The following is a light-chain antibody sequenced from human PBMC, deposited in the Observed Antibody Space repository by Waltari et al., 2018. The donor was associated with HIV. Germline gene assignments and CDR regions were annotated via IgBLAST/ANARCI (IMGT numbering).Light chain of an antibody. CDR1: QTISTW. CDR3: QQYDSFPST. V-gene: IGKV1-5*03. CDR2: KAS. J-gene: IGKJ2*01. Sequence: DIQMTQSPSIVSASLGDRVTITCRDSQTISTWLAWYQQRPGKAPDLLIYKASTLEGGVPSRFSGSGSGTEFTLSISNLQSNDSATYYCQQYDSFPSTFGQGTKLEI.